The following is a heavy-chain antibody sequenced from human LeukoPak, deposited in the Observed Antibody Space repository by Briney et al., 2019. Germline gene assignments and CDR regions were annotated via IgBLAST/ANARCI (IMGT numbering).Heavy chain of an antibody. CDR2: VYTSGST. J-gene: IGHJ4*02. CDR1: GGSINSDSFY. Sequence: SQTLSLTCTVSGGSINSDSFYWSWIRQPAGKGLEWIGRVYTSGSTHYNPSLKSRVTISVDTSKSQFSLNLSSVTAADTAIYYCATLGGLYYESHGYPDFDHWGQGTLVTVSS. D-gene: IGHD3-22*01. V-gene: IGHV4-61*02. CDR3: ATLGGLYYESHGYPDFDH.